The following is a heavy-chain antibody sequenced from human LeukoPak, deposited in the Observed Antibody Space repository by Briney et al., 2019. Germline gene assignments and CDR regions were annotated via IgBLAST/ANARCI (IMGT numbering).Heavy chain of an antibody. Sequence: GGSQRLSCAASGFTFSSYDMHWVRQATGKGLEWVSIIGAAGDTYYPGSVKGRFTISRDNSKNTLYLQMNSLRVEDTALYYCAKRDAGSPSHFDYWGQGTLVTVSS. V-gene: IGHV3-13*01. D-gene: IGHD5-12*01. CDR2: IGAAGDT. CDR1: GFTFSSYD. CDR3: AKRDAGSPSHFDY. J-gene: IGHJ4*02.